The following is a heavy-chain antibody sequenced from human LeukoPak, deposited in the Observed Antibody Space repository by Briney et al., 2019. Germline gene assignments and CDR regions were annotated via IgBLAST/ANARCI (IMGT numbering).Heavy chain of an antibody. CDR3: ARHRITMVRGVIPSQYYYYYYMDV. CDR2: INHSGST. D-gene: IGHD3-10*01. CDR1: GGSFSGYY. J-gene: IGHJ6*03. V-gene: IGHV4-34*01. Sequence: PSETLSLTCAVYGGSFSGYYWSWIRQPPGKGLEWIGEINHSGSTNYNPSLKSRVTISVDTSKNRFSLKLSSVTAADTAVYYCARHRITMVRGVIPSQYYYYYYMDVWGKGTTVTISS.